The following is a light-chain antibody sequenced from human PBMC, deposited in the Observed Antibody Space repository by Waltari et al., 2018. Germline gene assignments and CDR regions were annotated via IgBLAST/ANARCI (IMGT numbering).Light chain of an antibody. CDR2: WAS. Sequence: DTVMTKSPDSLAVSLGERATINCNSSQSLSYTSYNKNSLAWYQQKPGQPPKLLIYWASTRESGVPDRFSGSGSGTDFTLTISSLQAEDVAVYYCHHYYSTPRTFGQGTKVEIK. CDR3: HHYYSTPRT. CDR1: QSLSYTSYNKNS. J-gene: IGKJ1*01. V-gene: IGKV4-1*01.